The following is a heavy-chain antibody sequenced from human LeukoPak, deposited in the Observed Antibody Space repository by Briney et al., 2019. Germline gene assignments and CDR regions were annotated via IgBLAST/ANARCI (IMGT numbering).Heavy chain of an antibody. V-gene: IGHV3-21*01. J-gene: IGHJ4*02. CDR1: GFTFSSYS. D-gene: IGHD2-21*02. Sequence: PGGSLRLSCAASGFTFSSYSMNWVRQAPGKGLEWVSSISSSSSYIYYADSVKGRFTISRDNAKNSLYLQMNSLRAEDTAVYYCARDYRVVVTTVDRIKYYFDYWGQGTLVTVSS. CDR2: ISSSSSYI. CDR3: ARDYRVVVTTVDRIKYYFDY.